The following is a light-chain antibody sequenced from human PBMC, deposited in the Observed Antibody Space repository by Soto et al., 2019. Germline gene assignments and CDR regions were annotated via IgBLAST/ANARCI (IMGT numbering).Light chain of an antibody. V-gene: IGKV3-11*01. CDR3: QQRTNWPSIT. J-gene: IGKJ5*01. CDR2: DAS. Sequence: EIVLTQSPATLSLSPGERATLSCRASQSVSSYLAWYQQKPGQAPRLLMYDASNRATGIPARFSGSGSGTDFTLTISSLEPEDFAVYYCQQRTNWPSITFGQGTRLESK. CDR1: QSVSSY.